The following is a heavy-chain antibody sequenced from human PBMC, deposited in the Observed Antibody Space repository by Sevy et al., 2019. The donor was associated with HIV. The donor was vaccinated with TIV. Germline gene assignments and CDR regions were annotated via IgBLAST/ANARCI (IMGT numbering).Heavy chain of an antibody. CDR3: ASSRDYYDNSGPNFYY. Sequence: ASVKVSCKVSGNTLTEVSMHWVRQAPGKGLEWMAGFDPEDGETIYAQKFEGRVTLTEDTSTDTSYMELSSLRSEDTAVYYCASSRDYYDNSGPNFYYWGQGILVTVSS. CDR1: GNTLTEVS. CDR2: FDPEDGET. D-gene: IGHD3-22*01. V-gene: IGHV1-24*01. J-gene: IGHJ4*02.